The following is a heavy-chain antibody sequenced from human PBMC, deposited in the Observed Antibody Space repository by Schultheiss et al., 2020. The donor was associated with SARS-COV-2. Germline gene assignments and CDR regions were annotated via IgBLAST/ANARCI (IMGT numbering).Heavy chain of an antibody. CDR2: IYYSGST. J-gene: IGHJ4*02. D-gene: IGHD6-13*01. CDR3: ARRSPDSSWEY. CDR1: GGSISSSSYY. Sequence: SQTLSLTCTVSGGSISSSSYYWGWIRRPPGKGLEWIGSIYYSGSTYYNPSLKSRVTISVDTSKNQFSLKLSSVTAADTAVYYCARRSPDSSWEYWGQGTLVTVSS. V-gene: IGHV4-39*01.